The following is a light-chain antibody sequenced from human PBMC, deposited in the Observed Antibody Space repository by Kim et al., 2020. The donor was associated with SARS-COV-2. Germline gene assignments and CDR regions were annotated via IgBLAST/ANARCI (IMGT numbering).Light chain of an antibody. Sequence: DIQMNQSPSSLSASVGDRVTITCRASQSINRYLSWYQQKPGKAPNLLIYAASSLQTGVPSRFSGSGSGTDFTLTISSLQPEDFATYYCQQSYNNPRTFGQGTKLEI. CDR2: AAS. J-gene: IGKJ2*01. CDR1: QSINRY. CDR3: QQSYNNPRT. V-gene: IGKV1-39*01.